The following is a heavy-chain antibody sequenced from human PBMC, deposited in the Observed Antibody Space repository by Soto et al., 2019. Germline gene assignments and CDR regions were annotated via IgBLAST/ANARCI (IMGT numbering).Heavy chain of an antibody. CDR2: IIPMLGVR. D-gene: IGHD2-21*01. CDR3: TIGSWSGEVFDI. V-gene: IGHV1-69*02. CDR1: GGTFSPYS. Sequence: QVQLVQSGAEVKKPGSSVKVSCKDSGGTFSPYSMFWVRQAPGQRLEWMGRIIPMLGVRNYAQRFQDRVTITADKSTATVHMELSSLRSEDTALYYCTIGSWSGEVFDIWGQGTMVTVSS. J-gene: IGHJ3*02.